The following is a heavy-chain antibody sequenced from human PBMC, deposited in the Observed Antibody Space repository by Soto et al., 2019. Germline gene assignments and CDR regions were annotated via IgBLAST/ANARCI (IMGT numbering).Heavy chain of an antibody. J-gene: IGHJ4*02. D-gene: IGHD3-3*01. CDR2: VDGSGYT. Sequence: SETLPLTCTVSGGSISTGGYYWSWTRQYPGKGLEWLGYVDGSGYTFYNPSRRCRLTLSMDTSKNQFTLKLSAATAADTSVYFCARKQAGFFYGIDYWGQGTLVTVSS. CDR3: ARKQAGFFYGIDY. CDR1: GGSISTGGYY. V-gene: IGHV4-31*03.